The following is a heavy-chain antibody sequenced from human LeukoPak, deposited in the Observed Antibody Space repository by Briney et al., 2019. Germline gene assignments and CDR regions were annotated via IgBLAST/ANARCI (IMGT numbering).Heavy chain of an antibody. V-gene: IGHV3-66*04. Sequence: GGSLRLSCVASGFTPSILYFHWVRQTPGKGLEWVSVIYTGGATYYADSVKGRFTISRDDSKNMMYLQMNSLRVEDTAIYYCATRNLHSSSDILKWGQGTLVTVSS. CDR3: ATRNLHSSSDILK. D-gene: IGHD3-9*01. CDR2: IYTGGAT. CDR1: GFTPSILY. J-gene: IGHJ4*02.